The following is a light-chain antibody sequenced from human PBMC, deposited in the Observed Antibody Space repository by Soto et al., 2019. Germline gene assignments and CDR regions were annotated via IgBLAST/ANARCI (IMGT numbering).Light chain of an antibody. CDR2: FNSDGSH. CDR3: QTWGTGIWV. V-gene: IGLV4-69*01. CDR1: SGHSRYA. Sequence: QSVLTQSPSASASLGASVKLTCTLSSGHSRYAIAWHQQQPDKGPRYLMRFNSDGSHTKGDGIPDRFSGSSSGAERYLTISSLQSEDEADYYCQTWGTGIWVFGGGTKLTVL. J-gene: IGLJ3*02.